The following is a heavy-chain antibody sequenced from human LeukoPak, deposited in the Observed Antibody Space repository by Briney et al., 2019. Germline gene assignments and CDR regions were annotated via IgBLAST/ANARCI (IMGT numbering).Heavy chain of an antibody. V-gene: IGHV1-2*02. CDR3: ASIAVAGTTSPNWFDP. D-gene: IGHD6-19*01. J-gene: IGHJ5*02. Sequence: GASVKVSCKASGYTFTGYYMHWVRQAPGQRLEWIGWINPNSGGTNYAQKFQGRVTMTRDTSISTAYMELSRLRSDDTAVYYCASIAVAGTTSPNWFDPWGQGTLVTVSS. CDR1: GYTFTGYY. CDR2: INPNSGGT.